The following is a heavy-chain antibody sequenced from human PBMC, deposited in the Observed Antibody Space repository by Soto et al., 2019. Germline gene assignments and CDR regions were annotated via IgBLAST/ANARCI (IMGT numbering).Heavy chain of an antibody. V-gene: IGHV4-31*03. Sequence: QVQLQESGPGLVKPSQTLSLTCTVSGGSISSGGYYWSWIRQHPGKGLEWIGYIYYSGSTYYNPSLKSRVTISVDTSKNQLSLKLSSVTAADTAVYYCAIEYSSSSETNWFDPWGQGTLVTVSS. CDR3: AIEYSSSSETNWFDP. D-gene: IGHD6-6*01. CDR2: IYYSGST. J-gene: IGHJ5*02. CDR1: GGSISSGGYY.